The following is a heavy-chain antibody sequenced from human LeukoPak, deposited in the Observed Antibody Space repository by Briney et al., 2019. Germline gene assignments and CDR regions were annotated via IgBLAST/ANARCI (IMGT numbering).Heavy chain of an antibody. V-gene: IGHV5-51*01. CDR3: ARIKYCSSTSCYLLPYYYYGMDV. D-gene: IGHD2-2*01. CDR1: GYRFTSYW. Sequence: GESLKISCKGSGYRFTSYWIGWVRQMPGKGLEWMGIIYPGDSDTRYSPSFQGQVTISADKSISTAYLQWSSLKASDTAMYYCARIKYCSSTSCYLLPYYYYGMDVWGQGTTVTVSS. CDR2: IYPGDSDT. J-gene: IGHJ6*02.